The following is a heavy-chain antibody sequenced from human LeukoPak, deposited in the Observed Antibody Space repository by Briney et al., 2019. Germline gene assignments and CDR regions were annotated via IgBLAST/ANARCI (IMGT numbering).Heavy chain of an antibody. Sequence: SVKVSCKASGGTFSSYAISWVRQAPGQGLEWMGGIIPIFGTANYAQKLQGRVTITADESTSTAYMELSSLRSEDTAVYYCARGFAYYDFWSGPEPYYYYMDVWGKGTTVTVSS. CDR1: GGTFSSYA. CDR2: IIPIFGTA. J-gene: IGHJ6*03. CDR3: ARGFAYYDFWSGPEPYYYYMDV. V-gene: IGHV1-69*13. D-gene: IGHD3-3*01.